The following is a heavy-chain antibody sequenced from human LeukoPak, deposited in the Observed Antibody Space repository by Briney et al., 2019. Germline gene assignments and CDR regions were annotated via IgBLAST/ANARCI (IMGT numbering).Heavy chain of an antibody. CDR3: VKGTFRYGAAPDY. Sequence: PGGSLRLSCAASGFTFSSYWMHWVRQVPGKGLVWVSRIYSAGTSPSCADSVKGRFTISRDNAKNTLYLQMNSLRAEDTAVYYCVKGTFRYGAAPDYWGQGTLVTVSS. J-gene: IGHJ4*02. CDR2: IYSAGTSP. CDR1: GFTFSSYW. D-gene: IGHD4-17*01. V-gene: IGHV3-74*01.